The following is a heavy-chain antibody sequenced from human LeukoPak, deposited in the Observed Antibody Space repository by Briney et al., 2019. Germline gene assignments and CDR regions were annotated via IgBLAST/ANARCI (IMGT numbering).Heavy chain of an antibody. CDR1: GFTFSNYE. V-gene: IGHV3-23*01. D-gene: IGHD6-13*01. Sequence: GGSLRLSCAASGFTFSNYEMHWVRQAPGTGLQWVSTITGYGATSYADSVRGRFTIFRDTSMNTLFLQMNSLGAEDTAVYYCAKGAAAGKVDWFDPWGQGTLVTVSS. CDR2: ITGYGAT. J-gene: IGHJ5*02. CDR3: AKGAAAGKVDWFDP.